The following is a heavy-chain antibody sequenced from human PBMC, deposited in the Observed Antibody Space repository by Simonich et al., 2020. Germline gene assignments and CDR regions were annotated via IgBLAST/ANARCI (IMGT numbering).Heavy chain of an antibody. CDR2: KNPNSGNT. CDR1: GYTFTSYD. CDR3: ARTYSGSYYYFDY. V-gene: IGHV1-8*03. Sequence: QVQLVQSGAEVKKPGASVKVSCKASGYTFTSYDINWVRQATGQGLEGMGWKNPNSGNTGYAQKFQGRVTITRNTSISTAYMELSSLRSEDTAVYYCARTYSGSYYYFDYWGQGTLVTVSS. D-gene: IGHD1-26*01. J-gene: IGHJ4*02.